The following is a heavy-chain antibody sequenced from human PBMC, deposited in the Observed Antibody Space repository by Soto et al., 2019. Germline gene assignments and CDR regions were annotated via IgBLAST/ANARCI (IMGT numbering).Heavy chain of an antibody. V-gene: IGHV3-53*01. CDR3: ARELPPDL. D-gene: IGHD2-15*01. Sequence: SGGSLRLSCAASGFTVSSKYMNWVRQAPGKGLEWVSVIWSAGLTYYADSVKGRFTISRDISKNTLYLQMNSLRAEDSAVYYCARELPPDLWGQGTLVTVSS. CDR2: IWSAGLT. CDR1: GFTVSSKY. J-gene: IGHJ5*02.